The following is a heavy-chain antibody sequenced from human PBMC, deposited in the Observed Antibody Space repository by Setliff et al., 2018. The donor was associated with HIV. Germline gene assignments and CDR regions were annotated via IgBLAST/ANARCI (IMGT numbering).Heavy chain of an antibody. CDR1: GYSISSGYY. CDR3: ARDLRRYSYGQDAFDI. J-gene: IGHJ3*02. Sequence: PSETLSLTCAVSGYSISSGYYWGWIRQPPGKGLEWIGSIYHSGSTYYNPSLKSRVTISVDTSKNQFSLKLSSVTAADTAVYYCARDLRRYSYGQDAFDIWGQGTKVTVSS. V-gene: IGHV4-38-2*02. CDR2: IYHSGST. D-gene: IGHD5-18*01.